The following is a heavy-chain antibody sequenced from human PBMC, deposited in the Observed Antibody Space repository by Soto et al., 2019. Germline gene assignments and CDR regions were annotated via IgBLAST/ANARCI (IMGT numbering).Heavy chain of an antibody. CDR2: IRSKAYGGTT. CDR3: TRFPDCSGGSCYPPVTNSDRLLVFYYYMDV. J-gene: IGHJ6*03. Sequence: GGSLRLSCTASGFTFGDYAMSWFRQAPGKGLEWVGFIRSKAYGGTTEYAASVKGRFTISRDDSKSIAYLQMNSLKTEDTAVYYCTRFPDCSGGSCYPPVTNSDRLLVFYYYMDVWGKGTTVTVSS. CDR1: GFTFGDYA. V-gene: IGHV3-49*03. D-gene: IGHD2-15*01.